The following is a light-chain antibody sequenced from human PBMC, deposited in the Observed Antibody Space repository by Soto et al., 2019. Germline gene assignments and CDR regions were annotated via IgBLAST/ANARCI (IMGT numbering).Light chain of an antibody. Sequence: QSVLTQPPSASGTPGRRVTISCSGSSYNIGSNTVNWYQQLPGTAPTLLIYSNNQRPSGVPDRFSGSTSGTSASLPISGLQSEDEADDYCAAWDDSLNGWVFGGGTKLTVL. CDR2: SNN. CDR1: SYNIGSNT. V-gene: IGLV1-44*01. CDR3: AAWDDSLNGWV. J-gene: IGLJ3*02.